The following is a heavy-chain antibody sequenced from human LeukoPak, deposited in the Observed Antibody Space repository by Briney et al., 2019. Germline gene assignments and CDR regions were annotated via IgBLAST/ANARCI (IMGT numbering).Heavy chain of an antibody. Sequence: SVKVSCKASGGTFSSSPISWVRQAPGQGLEWMGRIIPIFGIAIHAQKFQGRVTITADKSTTTAYLELISLTSEGTAVYYCARGHQLPYFDYWGQGTLVTVSS. CDR1: GGTFSSSP. D-gene: IGHD2-2*01. J-gene: IGHJ4*02. V-gene: IGHV1-69*04. CDR3: ARGHQLPYFDY. CDR2: IIPIFGIA.